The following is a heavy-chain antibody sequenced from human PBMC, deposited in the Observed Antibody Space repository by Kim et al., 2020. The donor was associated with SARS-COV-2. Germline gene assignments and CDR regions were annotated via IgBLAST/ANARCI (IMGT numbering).Heavy chain of an antibody. V-gene: IGHV3-9*01. Sequence: GGSLRLSCAASGFTFDDYAMHWVRQAPGKGLEWVSDISWNSGSIGYADSVKGRFTISRDNAKNSLYLQMNSLRAEDTALYYCAKGLDPDYGDYVGWFDPWGQGTLVTVSS. CDR3: AKGLDPDYGDYVGWFDP. D-gene: IGHD4-17*01. CDR2: ISWNSGSI. J-gene: IGHJ5*02. CDR1: GFTFDDYA.